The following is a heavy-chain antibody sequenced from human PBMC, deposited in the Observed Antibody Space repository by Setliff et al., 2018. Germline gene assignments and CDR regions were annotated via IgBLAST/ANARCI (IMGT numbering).Heavy chain of an antibody. CDR2: ISYDGSNK. Sequence: GGSLRLSCAASGFTFSSYAMHWVRQAPGKGLEWVAVISYDGSNKYYADSLKGRFTISRDNAKNSLYLQMNSLRSEDTAVYYCAKVLDTTGYYYFDFWGQGTLVTVSS. D-gene: IGHD3-22*01. CDR1: GFTFSSYA. J-gene: IGHJ4*02. CDR3: AKVLDTTGYYYFDF. V-gene: IGHV3-30-3*01.